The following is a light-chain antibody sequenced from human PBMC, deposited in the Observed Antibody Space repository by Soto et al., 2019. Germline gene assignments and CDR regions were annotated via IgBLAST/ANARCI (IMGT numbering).Light chain of an antibody. J-gene: IGKJ1*01. CDR1: QSVSNG. Sequence: DSQMTQSPCALSVSLGYRLTITCLASQSVSNGFAWYQQKPGKAPKILIYKASSLESGVPSRFSGSGSGTEFTLTISSLRPDDFATYYCQHYNGYRWTFGQGTKVDIK. CDR3: QHYNGYRWT. CDR2: KAS. V-gene: IGKV1-5*03.